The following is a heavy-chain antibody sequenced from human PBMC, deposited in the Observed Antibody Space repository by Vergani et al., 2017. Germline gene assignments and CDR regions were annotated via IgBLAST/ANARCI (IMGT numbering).Heavy chain of an antibody. V-gene: IGHV4-38-2*01. CDR1: GYSISSGYY. CDR2: IYHSGST. CDR3: ARAAVLWFGDGNWFDP. D-gene: IGHD3-10*01. Sequence: QVQLQESGPGLVKPSETLSLTCAVSGYSISSGYYWGWIRQPPGKGLEWIGSIYHSGSTYYNPSLKSRVTISVDKSKNQFSLKLSSVTAADTAVYYCARAAVLWFGDGNWFDPWGQGTLVTVSS. J-gene: IGHJ5*02.